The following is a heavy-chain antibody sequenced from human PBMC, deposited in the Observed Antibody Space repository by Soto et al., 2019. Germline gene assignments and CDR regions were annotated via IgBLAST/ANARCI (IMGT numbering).Heavy chain of an antibody. CDR2: ISHSGST. D-gene: IGHD5-18*01. CDR1: GGSISSAAYY. Sequence: QVQLQESGPGLVKPSQTLSLTCTVSGGSISSAAYYWSWIRQHPGKGLEWIGYISHSGSTYYTRCLKSRVISTADTSKNQLSVNLTSVTAADTAVYYCAREYTYGSNFFDCWGQGALVTVSS. J-gene: IGHJ4*02. CDR3: AREYTYGSNFFDC. V-gene: IGHV4-31*03.